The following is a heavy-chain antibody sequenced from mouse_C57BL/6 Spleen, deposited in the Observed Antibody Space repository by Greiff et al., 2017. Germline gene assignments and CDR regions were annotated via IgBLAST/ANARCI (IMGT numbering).Heavy chain of an antibody. J-gene: IGHJ3*01. Sequence: DVHLVESGGGLVKPGGSLKLSCAASGFTFSSYAMSWVRQTPEKRLEWVATISDGGSYTYYPDNVKGRFTISRDNAKNNLYLQMSHLKSEDTAMYYCARDSSGYRFAYWGQGTLVTVSA. D-gene: IGHD3-2*02. CDR2: ISDGGSYT. CDR3: ARDSSGYRFAY. V-gene: IGHV5-4*01. CDR1: GFTFSSYA.